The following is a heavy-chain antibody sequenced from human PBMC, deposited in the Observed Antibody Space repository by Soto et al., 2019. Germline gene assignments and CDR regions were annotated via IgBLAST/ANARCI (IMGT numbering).Heavy chain of an antibody. Sequence: QVQLVESGGGVVQPGRSLRLSCAASGFTFSSYAMHWVRQAPGKGLEWVAVISYDGSNKYYADSVKGRFTISRDNSKNTLYLPMNSLRAEDTAVYYCARPLWRDDYNWGYFALWGRGALVTVSS. CDR1: GFTFSSYA. J-gene: IGHJ2*01. V-gene: IGHV3-30-3*01. CDR2: ISYDGSNK. CDR3: ARPLWRDDYNWGYFAL. D-gene: IGHD4-4*01.